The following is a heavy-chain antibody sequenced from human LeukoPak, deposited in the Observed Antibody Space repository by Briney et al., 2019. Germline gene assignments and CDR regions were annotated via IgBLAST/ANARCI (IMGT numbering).Heavy chain of an antibody. Sequence: GASVKVSCKASGYTFTGYYMHWVRQAPGQRLEWMGRINPNSGGTDYAQNFQGRVTMTRDTSISTAYMELSRLRSDDTAVYYCARGYCSGGTCYLVENWLDPWGQGTLVTVSS. J-gene: IGHJ5*02. CDR1: GYTFTGYY. CDR3: ARGYCSGGTCYLVENWLDP. D-gene: IGHD2-15*01. V-gene: IGHV1-2*06. CDR2: INPNSGGT.